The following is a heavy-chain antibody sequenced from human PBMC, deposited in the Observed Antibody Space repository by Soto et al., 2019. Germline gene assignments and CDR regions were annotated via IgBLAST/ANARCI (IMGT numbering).Heavy chain of an antibody. V-gene: IGHV5-51*01. Sequence: PGESLKISCKGSGYSFTSYWIGWVRQMPGKGLEWMGIIYPGDSDTRYSPSFQGQVTISADKSISTAYLQWSSLKASDTAMYYCASGLAGYSSGWPNLDYWGQGTLVTVSS. J-gene: IGHJ4*02. CDR3: ASGLAGYSSGWPNLDY. CDR2: IYPGDSDT. D-gene: IGHD6-19*01. CDR1: GYSFTSYW.